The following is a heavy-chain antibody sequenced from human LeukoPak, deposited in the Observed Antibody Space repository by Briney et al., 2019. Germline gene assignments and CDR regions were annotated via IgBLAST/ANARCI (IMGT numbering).Heavy chain of an antibody. CDR2: IIPIFGTA. D-gene: IGHD2-21*01. CDR1: GGTFSSYA. CDR3: ARECGGDCYGTLDY. V-gene: IGHV1-69*05. Sequence: GASVKVSCKASGGTFSSYAISWVRQAPGQGLEWMGRIIPIFGTANYAQKFQGRVTITTDESTSTAYMELSSLRSEDTAVYYCARECGGDCYGTLDYWGQGTLVTVSS. J-gene: IGHJ4*02.